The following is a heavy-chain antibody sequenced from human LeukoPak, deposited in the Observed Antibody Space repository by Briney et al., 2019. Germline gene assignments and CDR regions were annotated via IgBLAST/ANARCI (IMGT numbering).Heavy chain of an antibody. CDR2: IYSGGST. D-gene: IGHD1-26*01. CDR1: GFTVSGSY. CDR3: AKGAVGAANYDY. V-gene: IGHV3-53*01. J-gene: IGHJ4*02. Sequence: GGSLRLSCAASGFTVSGSYMNWVRQGLGKGLEWVSVIYSGGSTYYADSVKGRFTISRDNSKNTLYLQMNSLRAEDTAMYYCAKGAVGAANYDYWGQGTLVTVSS.